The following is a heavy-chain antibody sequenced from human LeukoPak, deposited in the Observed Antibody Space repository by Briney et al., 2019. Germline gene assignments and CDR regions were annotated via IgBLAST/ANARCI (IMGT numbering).Heavy chain of an antibody. CDR1: GGTFSSYA. CDR2: IIPIFGTA. J-gene: IGHJ5*02. D-gene: IGHD1-26*01. CDR3: ARDRSDAGEPDNWFDP. V-gene: IGHV1-69*06. Sequence: GSSVKVSCKASGGTFSSYAISWVRQAPGQGLEWMGGIIPIFGTANYAQKFQGRVTITADKSTSTAYMELSSLRSEDTAVYYCARDRSDAGEPDNWFDPWGQGTLVTVSS.